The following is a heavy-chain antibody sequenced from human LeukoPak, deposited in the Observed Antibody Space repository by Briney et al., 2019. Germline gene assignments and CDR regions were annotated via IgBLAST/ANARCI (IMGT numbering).Heavy chain of an antibody. V-gene: IGHV4-59*08. D-gene: IGHD2-2*01. CDR3: ATLFCSRAICYPDY. Sequence: PSETLSLTCTVSGGSISSYYWSWIRQPPGKGLEWIGYIYYSGSTNYNPFLESRVTISVDTSKNHFSLKLTSVTAADTAVYYCATLFCSRAICYPDYWGQGTLVTVSS. J-gene: IGHJ4*02. CDR1: GGSISSYY. CDR2: IYYSGST.